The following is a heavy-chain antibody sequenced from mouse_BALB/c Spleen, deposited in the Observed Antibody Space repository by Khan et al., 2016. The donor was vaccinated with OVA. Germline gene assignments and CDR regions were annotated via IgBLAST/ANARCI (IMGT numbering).Heavy chain of an antibody. J-gene: IGHJ3*01. V-gene: IGHV1S137*01. CDR3: ASDYVYSLFAY. D-gene: IGHD2-3*01. CDR2: VSTKYGNT. Sequence: QVQLKQSGPELVRPGVSVKISCKGSDYTFTDYPMHWVQQSHAKSLEWIGAVSTKYGNTKYNQKIKDKAIMTVDKYSSTAYKEHARLTSEASAIYSCASDYVYSLFAYWGHGPLVTVSA. CDR1: DYTFTDYP.